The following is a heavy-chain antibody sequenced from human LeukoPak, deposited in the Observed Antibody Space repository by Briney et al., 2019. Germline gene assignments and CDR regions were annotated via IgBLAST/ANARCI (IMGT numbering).Heavy chain of an antibody. D-gene: IGHD1-26*01. J-gene: IGHJ3*02. CDR1: GFTFDDYG. V-gene: IGHV3-20*04. CDR2: INWNGGST. CDR3: ARANSGSYSLGAFDI. Sequence: GGSLRLSCAASGFTFDDYGMSWVRQAPGKGLEWVSGINWNGGSTGYADSVKGRFTISRDNAKNSLYLQMNSLRAEDTALYYCARANSGSYSLGAFDIWGRGTMVTVSS.